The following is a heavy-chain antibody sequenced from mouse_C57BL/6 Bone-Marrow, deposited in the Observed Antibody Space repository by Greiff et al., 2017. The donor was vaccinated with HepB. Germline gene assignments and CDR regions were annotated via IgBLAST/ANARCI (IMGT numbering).Heavy chain of an antibody. CDR1: GFTFSSYA. J-gene: IGHJ3*01. V-gene: IGHV5-4*01. CDR3: ARDRKGLLYIAY. Sequence: EVQLVESGGGLVKPGGSLKLSCAASGFTFSSYAMSWVRQTPEKRLEWVATISDGGSYTYYPDNVKGRFTISRDNAKNNLYLQMSHLKSEDTAMYYCARDRKGLLYIAYWGQGTLVTVSA. D-gene: IGHD2-12*01. CDR2: ISDGGSYT.